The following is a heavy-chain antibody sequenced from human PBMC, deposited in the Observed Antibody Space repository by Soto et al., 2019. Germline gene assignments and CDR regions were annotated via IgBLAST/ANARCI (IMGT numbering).Heavy chain of an antibody. Sequence: GGSLRLSCAASGFTFSGFAMSWVRQAAGKGLEWVSVISGSGDSTYYADSVKGRFTISRDNSKNTLYLQMNSLRAEDTAVFYCARGGVVVVPGATRSFDYWGQGTLVTVSS. CDR3: ARGGVVVVPGATRSFDY. CDR1: GFTFSGFA. V-gene: IGHV3-23*01. CDR2: ISGSGDST. D-gene: IGHD2-2*01. J-gene: IGHJ4*02.